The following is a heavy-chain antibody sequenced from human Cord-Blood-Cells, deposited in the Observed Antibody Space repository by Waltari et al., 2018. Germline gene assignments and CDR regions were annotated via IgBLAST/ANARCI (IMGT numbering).Heavy chain of an antibody. CDR3: ARDVRRAARDAFDI. V-gene: IGHV3-33*01. Sequence: QVQLVESGGGVVQPGRSLRLSCAASGFTFSCCGMYRVRPAPGKGLEWVAVIWYDGSNKYYADSVKGRFTISRDNSKNTLYLQMNSLRAEDTAVYYCARDVRRAARDAFDIWGQGTMVTVSS. CDR1: GFTFSCCG. D-gene: IGHD6-6*01. J-gene: IGHJ3*02. CDR2: IWYDGSNK.